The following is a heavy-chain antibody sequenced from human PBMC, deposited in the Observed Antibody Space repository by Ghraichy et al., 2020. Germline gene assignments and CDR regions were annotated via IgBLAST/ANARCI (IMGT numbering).Heavy chain of an antibody. D-gene: IGHD6-19*01. J-gene: IGHJ4*02. CDR2: IYSGGST. CDR3: ARWDSSGWANDY. Sequence: GESLNISCAASGFTVSSNYMSWVRQAPGKGLEWVSVIYSGGSTYYADSVKGRFTISRDNSKNTLDLQMNSLRAEDTAVYYCARWDSSGWANDYWGQGTLVTVSS. CDR1: GFTVSSNY. V-gene: IGHV3-66*01.